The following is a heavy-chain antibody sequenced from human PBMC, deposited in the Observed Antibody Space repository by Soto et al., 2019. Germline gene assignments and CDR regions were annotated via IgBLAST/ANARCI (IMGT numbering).Heavy chain of an antibody. Sequence: PGGSLRLSCAASGFTVSSYGMHWVRQAPGKGLEWVAVISYDGSNKYYADSVKGRFTISRDNSKNTLYLQMNSLRAEDTAVYYCARVDFLEWYDYYMDVWGKGTTVTVSS. D-gene: IGHD3-3*01. CDR3: ARVDFLEWYDYYMDV. CDR2: ISYDGSNK. V-gene: IGHV3-30*03. CDR1: GFTVSSYG. J-gene: IGHJ6*03.